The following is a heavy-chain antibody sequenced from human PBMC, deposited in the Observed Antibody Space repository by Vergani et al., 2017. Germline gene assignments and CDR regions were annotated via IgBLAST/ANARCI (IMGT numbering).Heavy chain of an antibody. V-gene: IGHV4-59*12. CDR3: ANLMDV. Sequence: QVQLQESGPGLVKPSETLSLTCTVSGGSISSYYWSWIRQPPGKGLEWIGYIYYSGSTYYNPSLKSRVTISVDTSKNQFSLKLSSVTAADTAVYYCANLMDVWGKGTTVTVSS. CDR1: GGSISSYY. J-gene: IGHJ6*03. CDR2: IYYSGST.